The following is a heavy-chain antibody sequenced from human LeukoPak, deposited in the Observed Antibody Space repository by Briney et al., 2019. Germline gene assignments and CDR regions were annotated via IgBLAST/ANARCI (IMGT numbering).Heavy chain of an antibody. V-gene: IGHV1-46*01. CDR2: INPTTGST. CDR1: GYTFSNFY. D-gene: IGHD1-14*01. J-gene: IGHJ3*02. CDR3: ARDLNPQSIGMRAFDI. Sequence: ASVKVSCKASGYTFSNFYLHCVRQAPGQGLEWMGIINPTTGSTTYAQKLQGRVTMTRDMSTSTVYMELSSLRSEDTAVYFCARDLNPQSIGMRAFDIWGQGTMVTASS.